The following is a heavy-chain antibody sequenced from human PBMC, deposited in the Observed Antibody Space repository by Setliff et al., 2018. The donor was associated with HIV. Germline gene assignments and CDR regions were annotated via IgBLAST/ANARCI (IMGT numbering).Heavy chain of an antibody. CDR3: ARAGMGALRSLFDY. CDR2: IYYSGDT. V-gene: IGHV4-61*05. D-gene: IGHD1-26*01. CDR1: GGSISSRSYY. J-gene: IGHJ4*02. Sequence: SETLSLTCTVSGGSISSRSYYWGWIRQPPGKGLEWIGYIYYSGDTNYNPSLKSRVTKSVDTSKNQFSLKLNSVTAADTAIYYCARAGMGALRSLFDYWGQGTLVTVSS.